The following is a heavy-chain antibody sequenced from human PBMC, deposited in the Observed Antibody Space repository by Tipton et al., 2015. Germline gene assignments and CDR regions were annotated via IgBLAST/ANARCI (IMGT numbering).Heavy chain of an antibody. CDR2: IYPGDSDT. V-gene: IGHV5-51*01. CDR3: ARRHVYDYYLDN. J-gene: IGHJ4*02. Sequence: VQLVQSGAEVKKPGESLKISCKASGYSFTNFWIGWVRQMPGKGLEWMGTIYPGDSDTRYSPSFQGQVTISADKSINTAYLQWSSLKASDSAMYYCARRHVYDYYLDNWGQGTLVIVSS. CDR1: GYSFTNFW. D-gene: IGHD5/OR15-5a*01.